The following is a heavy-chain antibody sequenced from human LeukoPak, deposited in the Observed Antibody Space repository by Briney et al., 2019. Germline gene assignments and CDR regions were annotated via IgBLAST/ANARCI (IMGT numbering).Heavy chain of an antibody. CDR2: INSDGSST. CDR3: ARDVPYDFWSGYSFDY. J-gene: IGHJ4*02. V-gene: IGHV3-74*01. D-gene: IGHD3-3*01. CDR1: GFTFSSYW. Sequence: GGSLRLSCAASGFTFSSYWMHWVRQAPGKGLVWVSRINSDGSSTSYADSVKGRFTISRDNAKNTLYLQMNSLRAEDTALYYCARDVPYDFWSGYSFDYWGQGTLVTVSS.